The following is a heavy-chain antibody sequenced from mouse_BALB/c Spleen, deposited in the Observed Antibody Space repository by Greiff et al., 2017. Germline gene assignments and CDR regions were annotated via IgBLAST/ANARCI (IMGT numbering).Heavy chain of an antibody. Sequence: EVKLQEPGGGLVRPGGSLKLSCAASGFTFSSYTMSWVRQTPEKRLEWVATISSGGSYTYYPHSVKGRFTISRDNAKNTLYLQMSSLKSEDTAMYYCTIAPYYGNLCAMDYWGQGTSVTVSS. D-gene: IGHD2-10*01. V-gene: IGHV5-6-4*01. CDR3: TIAPYYGNLCAMDY. CDR2: ISSGGSYT. CDR1: GFTFSSYT. J-gene: IGHJ4*01.